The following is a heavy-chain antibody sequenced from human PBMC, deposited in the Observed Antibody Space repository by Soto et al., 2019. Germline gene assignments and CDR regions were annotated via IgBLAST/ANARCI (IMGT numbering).Heavy chain of an antibody. J-gene: IGHJ4*02. V-gene: IGHV4-34*01. Sequence: QVQPKQWGAGLLKPSETLSLTCAVYGGSFSDYYWSWIRQPPGKGLEWIGEINHSGSTNQNPSLESRVSISVDKSKSQFSLKLSSVTAADTAVYYCARGRWLDNDWGQGTLVTVSS. CDR2: INHSGST. CDR1: GGSFSDYY. D-gene: IGHD6-19*01. CDR3: ARGRWLDND.